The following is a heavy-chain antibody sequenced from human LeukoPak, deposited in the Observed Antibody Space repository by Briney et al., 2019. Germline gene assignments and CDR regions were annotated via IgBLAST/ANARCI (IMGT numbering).Heavy chain of an antibody. Sequence: ASVKVSCKASGYTFTGYYMHWVRQAPGQGLEWMGRINPNSGGTNYAQKFQGRVTMTRDTSISIAYMELSRLRSDDTAVYYCAREGHLSGYYFPDYWGQGTLVTVSS. CDR2: INPNSGGT. V-gene: IGHV1-2*06. CDR1: GYTFTGYY. D-gene: IGHD3-22*01. CDR3: AREGHLSGYYFPDY. J-gene: IGHJ4*02.